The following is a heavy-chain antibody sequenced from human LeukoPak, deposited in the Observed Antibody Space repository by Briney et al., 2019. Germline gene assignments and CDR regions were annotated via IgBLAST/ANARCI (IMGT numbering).Heavy chain of an antibody. CDR2: INSDGYST. CDR1: GFTFSSYA. Sequence: GGSLRLSCAASGFTFSSYAMSWVRQAPGKGLEWVSRINSDGYSTSYADSVKGRFTISRDNAKNTVYLQMNSLRAEDTAVYYCARDRRGYSGYDPGWFDPWGQGTLVTVSS. V-gene: IGHV3-74*01. CDR3: ARDRRGYSGYDPGWFDP. J-gene: IGHJ5*02. D-gene: IGHD5-12*01.